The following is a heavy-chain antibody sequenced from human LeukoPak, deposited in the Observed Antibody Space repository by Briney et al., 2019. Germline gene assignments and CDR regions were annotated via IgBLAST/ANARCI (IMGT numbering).Heavy chain of an antibody. D-gene: IGHD2-8*01. Sequence: PGGSLRLSCAASGFTFNQHSMSWIRQAPGKGLEWLSYISRTGGAVHYADSVEGRFTISRDNARNSLSLQMNGLRADDTAVYFCARDSSLIGGFDYWGRGTLVTV. J-gene: IGHJ4*01. CDR1: GFTFNQHS. CDR3: ARDSSLIGGFDY. V-gene: IGHV3-11*01. CDR2: ISRTGGAV.